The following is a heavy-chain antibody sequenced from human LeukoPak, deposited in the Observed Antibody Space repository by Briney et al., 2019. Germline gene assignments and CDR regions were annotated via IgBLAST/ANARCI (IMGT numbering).Heavy chain of an antibody. CDR3: ARADYGDYGGAFDI. CDR2: INHSGST. Sequence: PSETLSLTCVVYGGSFSGYYWSWIRQPPGKGLEWIGEINHSGSTNYNPSLKSRVTISVDTSKNQFSLKLSSVTAADTAVYYCARADYGDYGGAFDIWGQGTMVTVSS. J-gene: IGHJ3*02. CDR1: GGSFSGYY. V-gene: IGHV4-34*01. D-gene: IGHD4-17*01.